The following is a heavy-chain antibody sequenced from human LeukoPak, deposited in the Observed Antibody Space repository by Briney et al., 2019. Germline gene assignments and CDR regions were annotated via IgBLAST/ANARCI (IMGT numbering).Heavy chain of an antibody. CDR2: IYNSGNA. CDR3: ATVGGEWFSFDY. CDR1: GLTVSGNY. Sequence: GGSLRLSCAASGLTVSGNYMSWVRQAPGKGLEWVSIIYNSGNAYYAGSVKDRFSISRDNSKNTLFLQMNSLRVEDTAVYYCATVGGEWFSFDYWGQGTLVTVSS. V-gene: IGHV3-66*01. J-gene: IGHJ4*02. D-gene: IGHD3-3*01.